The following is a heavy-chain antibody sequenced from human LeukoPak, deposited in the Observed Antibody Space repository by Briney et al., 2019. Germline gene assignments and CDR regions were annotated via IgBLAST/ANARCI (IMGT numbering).Heavy chain of an antibody. V-gene: IGHV3-66*01. CDR2: TYSAGST. D-gene: IGHD6-19*01. CDR1: GFTVSSNY. Sequence: PGGSLRLSCEASGFTVSSNYMSWVRQAPGKGLEWVSVTYSAGSTYYADSVKDRFTISRDNSKNTLFLQMNSLRAEDTAVYYCARGMAVAGRLDYWGQGTLVTVSS. J-gene: IGHJ4*02. CDR3: ARGMAVAGRLDY.